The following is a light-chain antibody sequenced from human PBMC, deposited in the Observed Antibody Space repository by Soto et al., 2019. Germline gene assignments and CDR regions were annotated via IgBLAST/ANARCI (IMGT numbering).Light chain of an antibody. J-gene: IGKJ4*01. Sequence: DIQMTQSPSSLSASVGDRVTITCQASQDISNYLNWYQQKPEKAPKLLIYDASNLETGVPSRFSGSGSGTEFTFTISSLQAEDIATYYCQQYDNPSLTFGGGTKVEIK. CDR2: DAS. CDR3: QQYDNPSLT. V-gene: IGKV1-33*01. CDR1: QDISNY.